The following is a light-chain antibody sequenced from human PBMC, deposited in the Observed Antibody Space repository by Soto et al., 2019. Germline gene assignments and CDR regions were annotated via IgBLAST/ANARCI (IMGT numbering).Light chain of an antibody. CDR1: QSVSSSS. J-gene: IGKJ1*01. CDR2: GAS. V-gene: IGKV3-20*01. CDR3: QQYGSSPLCT. Sequence: EIVLTQSPDTLSVSPGERATLACRASQSVSSSSLAWYQQKPGQAPRLLIYGASNRATGIPDRFSGSVSGTDFTLTISRLEPEDFAVYYCQQYGSSPLCTFGQGTKVEIK.